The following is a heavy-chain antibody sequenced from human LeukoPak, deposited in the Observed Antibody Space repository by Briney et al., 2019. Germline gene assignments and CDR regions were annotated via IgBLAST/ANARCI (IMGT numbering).Heavy chain of an antibody. CDR2: ISAYNGNT. V-gene: IGHV1-18*01. J-gene: IGHJ4*02. Sequence: GASVTVSCKASGYTFTSYGISWVRQAPGQGLEWMGWISAYNGNTNYAQKLQGRVTMTTDTSTSTAYMELRSLRSDDTAVYYCGRAGGPLYSGSYPPDFWGQGTLVTVSS. CDR3: GRAGGPLYSGSYPPDF. CDR1: GYTFTSYG. D-gene: IGHD1-26*01.